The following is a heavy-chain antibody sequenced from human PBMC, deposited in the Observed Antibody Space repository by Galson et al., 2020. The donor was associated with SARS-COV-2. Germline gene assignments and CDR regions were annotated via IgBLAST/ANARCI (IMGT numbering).Heavy chain of an antibody. Sequence: KIGESLKISCKGSGYRFTSYWIGWVRQMPGKGLEWMGIIYPGDSDTRYSPSFQGQVTISADKSISTAYLQWSSLKASDTAMYYCARRRVQQWLEPEYYFDYWGQGTLVTVSS. CDR1: GYRFTSYW. CDR2: IYPGDSDT. J-gene: IGHJ4*02. D-gene: IGHD6-19*01. CDR3: ARRRVQQWLEPEYYFDY. V-gene: IGHV5-51*01.